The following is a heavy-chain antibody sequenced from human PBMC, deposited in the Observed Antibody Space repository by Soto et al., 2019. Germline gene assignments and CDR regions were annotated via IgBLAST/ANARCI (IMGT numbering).Heavy chain of an antibody. CDR2: IYFRGST. D-gene: IGHD3-16*01. J-gene: IGHJ4*02. CDR1: GGSISSYY. V-gene: IGHV4-59*12. CDR3: ARRATYYYYFDY. Sequence: SETLSLTCTVSGGSISSYYWSWIRQPPGKGLEWIGYIYFRGSTNYNPSLKSRVTISVDTSTSTAYLQWSSLKASDTAMYYCARRATYYYYFDYWGQGTLVTVSS.